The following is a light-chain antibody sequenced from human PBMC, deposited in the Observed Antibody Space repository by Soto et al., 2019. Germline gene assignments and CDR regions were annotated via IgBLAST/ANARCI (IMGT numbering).Light chain of an antibody. J-gene: IGKJ2*03. CDR2: GAS. CDR3: QRRANWPPMYS. CDR1: QSVSSSY. V-gene: IGKV3D-20*02. Sequence: EIVLTQSPGTLSLSPGERATLSCRASQSVSSSYLAWYQQKPGQAPRLLIYGASSRATGIPDRFSGSGSGTDFTLTISRLEPEDFAVYYCQRRANWPPMYSFGQGTKLEMK.